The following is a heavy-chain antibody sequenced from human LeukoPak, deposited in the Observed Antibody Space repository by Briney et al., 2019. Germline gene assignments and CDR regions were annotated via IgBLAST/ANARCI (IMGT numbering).Heavy chain of an antibody. D-gene: IGHD2-2*01. V-gene: IGHV1-2*02. CDR1: GYPFTGYY. J-gene: IGHJ4*02. CDR2: INPNSGGT. CDR3: ARGYCSSTSCGPDY. Sequence: ASVKVSCKASGYPFTGYYMHWVRQAPGQGLEWMGWINPNSGGTNYAQKFQGRVTMTRDTSISTAYMELSRLRSDDTAVYYCARGYCSSTSCGPDYWGQGTLVTVSS.